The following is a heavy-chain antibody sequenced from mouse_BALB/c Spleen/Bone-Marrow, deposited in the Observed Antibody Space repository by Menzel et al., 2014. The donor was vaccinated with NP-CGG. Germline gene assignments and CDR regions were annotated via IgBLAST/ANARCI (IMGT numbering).Heavy chain of an antibody. CDR2: INPYNSDS. V-gene: IGHV1-20*02. CDR3: SREGDY. Sequence: EVQLQQSGPEMVKPGASVKISCKASGYSFIGYFINWVMQSHGKSLEWIGRINPYNSDSVYNQKFRGKATLTVDKSSSTAHMELRSVSSEDSADYYCSREGDYWGQGTTLTVSS. J-gene: IGHJ2*01. CDR1: GYSFIGYF.